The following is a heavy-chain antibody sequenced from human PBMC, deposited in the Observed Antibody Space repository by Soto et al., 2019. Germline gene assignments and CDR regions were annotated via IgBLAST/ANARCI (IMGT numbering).Heavy chain of an antibody. J-gene: IGHJ4*02. CDR1: GGSISSGDHY. CDR2: ISYSGNT. CDR3: ARTNYDYIWGSYRFDF. Sequence: LSLTCTVSGGSISSGDHYWSWIRQPPGKGLEWIGYISYSGNTYYNPSLKSRITISVDMSKNQFSLKLTSVTAADTAVYYCARTNYDYIWGSYRFDFWGQGTLVTVSS. V-gene: IGHV4-30-4*01. D-gene: IGHD3-16*02.